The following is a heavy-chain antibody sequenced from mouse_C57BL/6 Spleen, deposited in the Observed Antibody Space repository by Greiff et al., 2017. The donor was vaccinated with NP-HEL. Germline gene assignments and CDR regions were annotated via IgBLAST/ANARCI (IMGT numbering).Heavy chain of an antibody. J-gene: IGHJ4*01. CDR2: INPNYGTT. CDR1: GYSFTDYN. Sequence: EVQLQQSGPELVKPGASVKISCKASGYSFTDYNMNWVKQSNGKSLEWIGVINPNYGTTSYNQKFKGKATLTVDQSSSTAYMQLNSLTSEYSAVYYCAREGVSYDGYYVGAMDYWGQGTSVTVSS. CDR3: AREGVSYDGYYVGAMDY. D-gene: IGHD2-3*01. V-gene: IGHV1-39*01.